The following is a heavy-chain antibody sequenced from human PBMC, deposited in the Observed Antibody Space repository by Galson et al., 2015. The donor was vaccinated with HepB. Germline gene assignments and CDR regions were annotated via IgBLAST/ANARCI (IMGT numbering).Heavy chain of an antibody. V-gene: IGHV1-69*13. CDR1: GGTFSSYA. CDR3: ASVIAVAGYTLDWFDP. D-gene: IGHD6-19*01. Sequence: SVKVSCKASGGTFSSYAISWVRQAPGQGLEWMGGIIPIFGTANYAQKFQGRVTITADESTSTAYMELSSLRSEDTPVYYCASVIAVAGYTLDWFDPWGQGTLVTVSS. J-gene: IGHJ5*02. CDR2: IIPIFGTA.